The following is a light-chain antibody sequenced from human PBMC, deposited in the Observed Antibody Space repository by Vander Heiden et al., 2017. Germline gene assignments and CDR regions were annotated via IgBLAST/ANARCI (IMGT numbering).Light chain of an antibody. CDR1: SSDVGGYNY. CDR3: TSYTSRTTWV. V-gene: IGLV2-14*03. J-gene: IGLJ2*01. Sequence: QSALTQPASVSVSPAQSVTISCTGTSSDVGGYNYVSWYQQHPGKAPKVMIYDVSNRPSGVSNRFSGSKSGNTASLTISGLQAEDEADYYCTSYTSRTTWVFGGGTKLTVL. CDR2: DVS.